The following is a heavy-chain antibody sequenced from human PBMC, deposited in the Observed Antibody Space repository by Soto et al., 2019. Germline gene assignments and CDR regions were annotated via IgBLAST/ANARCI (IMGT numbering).Heavy chain of an antibody. J-gene: IGHJ4*01. CDR3: STATYYSDLRVFDY. D-gene: IGHD3-22*01. CDR1: GYSFTSNW. V-gene: IGHV5-51*01. CDR2: IFPGDFDT. Sequence: GESLKISCKASGYSFTSNWIGWVRQTPGKGLEWMGNIFPGDFDTRYSPSFQGQVTISRDDSKNTVYLHVNSLKTEDTAVYYCSTATYYSDLRVFDYWGHGTLVTVSS.